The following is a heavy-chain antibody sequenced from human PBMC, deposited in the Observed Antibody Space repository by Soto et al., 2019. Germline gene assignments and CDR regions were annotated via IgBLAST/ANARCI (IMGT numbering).Heavy chain of an antibody. D-gene: IGHD3-16*02. CDR1: GYTFTSYA. V-gene: IGHV1-3*01. J-gene: IGHJ4*02. Sequence: ASVKVSCKASGYTFTSYATHWVRQAPGQRLEWMGWINAGNGNTKYSQKFQGRLTITSDTSANTMYMELSSLTSEDTAMYYCTRSAISPYGGLIGPFDYWGQGNLVTVSS. CDR3: TRSAISPYGGLIGPFDY. CDR2: INAGNGNT.